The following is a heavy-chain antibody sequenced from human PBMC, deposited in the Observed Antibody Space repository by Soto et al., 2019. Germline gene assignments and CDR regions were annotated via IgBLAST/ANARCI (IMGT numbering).Heavy chain of an antibody. V-gene: IGHV4-4*07. Sequence: SSETLSLTCTVSGASISNYYWSWIRQPAGKGLECLGRIYASGTTTYNPSLRSRVSVSVDTSKNQFSLKVSAVTAADTAVYYCASSQKGYNWNYFDHWGQGALVTVSS. J-gene: IGHJ4*02. CDR3: ASSQKGYNWNYFDH. D-gene: IGHD1-20*01. CDR2: IYASGTT. CDR1: GASISNYY.